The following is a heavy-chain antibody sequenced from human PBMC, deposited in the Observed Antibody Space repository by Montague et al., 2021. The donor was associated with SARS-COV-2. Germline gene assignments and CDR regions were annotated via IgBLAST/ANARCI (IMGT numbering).Heavy chain of an antibody. CDR3: ASQLVPRWYAFDI. CDR1: GFTFSSYG. J-gene: IGHJ3*02. Sequence: SLRLSCLASGFTFSSYGMLWVRQAPGKGLAWVAVIWYDGSNKYYADSVKGRFTISRDNSKNTLYLQMNSLRAEDTAVYYCASQLVPRWYAFDIWGQGTMVTVSS. V-gene: IGHV3-33*01. D-gene: IGHD5-18*01. CDR2: IWYDGSNK.